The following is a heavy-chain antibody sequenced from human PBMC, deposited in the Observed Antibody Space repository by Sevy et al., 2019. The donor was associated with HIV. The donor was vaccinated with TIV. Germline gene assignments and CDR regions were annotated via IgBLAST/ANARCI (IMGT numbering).Heavy chain of an antibody. CDR1: GGSISSYY. CDR3: ARDPGIAVAGEYYFDY. J-gene: IGHJ4*02. Sequence: SETLSLTCTVSGGSISSYYWSWIRQPPGKGLEWIGYIYYSGSTNYNPSLKSRVTISGDTSKNQFSLKLTSVTVADTAVYYCARDPGIAVAGEYYFDYWGQGTLVTVSS. D-gene: IGHD6-19*01. CDR2: IYYSGST. V-gene: IGHV4-59*13.